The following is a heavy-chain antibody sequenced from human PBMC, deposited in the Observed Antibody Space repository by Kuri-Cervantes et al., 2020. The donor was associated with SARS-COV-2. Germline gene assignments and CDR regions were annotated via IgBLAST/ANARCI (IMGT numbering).Heavy chain of an antibody. CDR1: GFTFSSYG. Sequence: GESLKISCAASGFTFSSYGMHWVRQAPGKGLEWVAFIRYDGSNKYYADSVKGRFTISRDNAKNSLYLQMNSLRAEDTAVYYCAREKYGMDVWGQGTTVTVSS. CDR2: IRYDGSNK. V-gene: IGHV3-30*02. J-gene: IGHJ6*02. CDR3: AREKYGMDV.